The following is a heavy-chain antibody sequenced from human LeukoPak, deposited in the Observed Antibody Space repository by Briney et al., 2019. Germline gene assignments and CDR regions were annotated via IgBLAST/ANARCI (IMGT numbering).Heavy chain of an antibody. Sequence: ASVKVSCKASGYTFTSYGISWVRQAPGQGLEWMGWINPNSGGTNYAQKFQGRVTMTRDTSISTAYMELSRLRSDDTAVYYCVGDAFDIWGQGTMVTVSS. CDR1: GYTFTSYG. J-gene: IGHJ3*02. CDR2: INPNSGGT. CDR3: VGDAFDI. V-gene: IGHV1-2*02.